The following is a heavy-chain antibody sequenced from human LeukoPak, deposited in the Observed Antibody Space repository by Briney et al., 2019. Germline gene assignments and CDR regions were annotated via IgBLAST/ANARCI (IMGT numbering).Heavy chain of an antibody. CDR2: ISSSGSTI. Sequence: PGGSLRLFCAASGFTFSSYEMNWVRQAPGKGLEWVSYISSSGSTIYYADSVKGRFTISRDNAKNSLYLQMNSLRAEDTAVYYCARERVSALDYWGQGTLVTVSS. CDR3: ARERVSALDY. CDR1: GFTFSSYE. V-gene: IGHV3-48*03. J-gene: IGHJ4*02.